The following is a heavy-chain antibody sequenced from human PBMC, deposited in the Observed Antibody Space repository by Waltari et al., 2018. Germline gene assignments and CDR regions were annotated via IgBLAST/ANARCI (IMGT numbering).Heavy chain of an antibody. Sequence: EVQLLESGGGLVQPGGSLRLSCAASGFTFSSYAMSWVRQAPGKGLGWVVAIGVSGGSTYYADSVKGRFIISRVNSKNTLYLQMTSLRAEDTAVYYCAKDHWPGARHYFDYWGQGTLVTVSS. CDR1: GFTFSSYA. V-gene: IGHV3-23*01. CDR2: IGVSGGST. J-gene: IGHJ4*02. D-gene: IGHD1-26*01. CDR3: AKDHWPGARHYFDY.